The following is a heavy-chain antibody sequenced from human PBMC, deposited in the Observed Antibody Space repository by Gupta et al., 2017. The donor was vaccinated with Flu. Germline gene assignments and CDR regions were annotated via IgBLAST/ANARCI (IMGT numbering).Heavy chain of an antibody. D-gene: IGHD2-21*02. J-gene: IGHJ4*02. CDR2: IHDRT. Sequence: QVQLLRSGAEVKKPGSSVKVSCKVSGGTFGTYEISWVRQAPGQGLEWMGFIHDRTNYAQKFLGRVAITADESSSTAYMEMSSLRSEDSAVYYCARVYCGGDCESGIDYWGQGTLVTVSS. CDR3: ARVYCGGDCESGIDY. V-gene: IGHV1-69*01. CDR1: GGTFGTYE.